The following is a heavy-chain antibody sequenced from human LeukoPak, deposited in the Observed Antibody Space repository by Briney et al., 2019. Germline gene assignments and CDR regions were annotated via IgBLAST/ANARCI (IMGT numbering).Heavy chain of an antibody. Sequence: PSETLSLTRAVSGYSISSGYYWGWIRQPPGKGLEWIGSIYHSGSTYYNPSLKSRVTISVDTSKNQFSLKLSSVTAADTAVYYCATKGFWSGYYDYYYYYMDVWGKGTTVTVSS. CDR2: IYHSGST. CDR3: ATKGFWSGYYDYYYYYMDV. D-gene: IGHD3-3*01. V-gene: IGHV4-38-2*01. CDR1: GYSISSGYY. J-gene: IGHJ6*03.